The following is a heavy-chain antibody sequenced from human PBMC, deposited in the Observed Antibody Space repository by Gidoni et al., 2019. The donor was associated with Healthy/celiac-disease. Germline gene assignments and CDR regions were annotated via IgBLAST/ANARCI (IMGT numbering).Heavy chain of an antibody. J-gene: IGHJ4*02. V-gene: IGHV5-51*01. D-gene: IGHD5-18*01. CDR1: GYSFTSYW. CDR3: ARHQSGEGYSYGLDY. Sequence: EVQLVQSGAEVKKPGESLKISCKGSGYSFTSYWIGWGRQMPGKGLEWMGIIYPGDSDTRYSPSIQGQVTISADKSISTAYLQWSSLKASDTAMYYCARHQSGEGYSYGLDYWGQGTLVTVSS. CDR2: IYPGDSDT.